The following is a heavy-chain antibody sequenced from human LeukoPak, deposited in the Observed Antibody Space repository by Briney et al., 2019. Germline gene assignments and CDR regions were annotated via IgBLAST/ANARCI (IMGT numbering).Heavy chain of an antibody. V-gene: IGHV3-48*03. Sequence: GGSLRLSCAASGFTFSSYEMNWVRQAPGKGLEWVSYISSSGSTIYYADSVKGRFTISRDNAKNSLYLQMNSLRAEDTAVYYCARGGLSSGWYLYYFDYWGQGTLVTVSS. CDR1: GFTFSSYE. J-gene: IGHJ4*02. CDR3: ARGGLSSGWYLYYFDY. CDR2: ISSSGSTI. D-gene: IGHD6-19*01.